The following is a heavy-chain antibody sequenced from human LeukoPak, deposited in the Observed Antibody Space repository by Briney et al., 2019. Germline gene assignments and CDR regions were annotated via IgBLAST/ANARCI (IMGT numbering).Heavy chain of an antibody. Sequence: ASVKVSCKASGYTFTDYYMHWVRQAPGQGFEWMGWINPNDGDTNYAQKFQGRVTMARDTSISTAHMEVSRLRSDDTAVYYCARANFLYCSSSTCLFDYWGQGTLVTVSS. CDR3: ARANFLYCSSSTCLFDY. CDR1: GYTFTDYY. D-gene: IGHD2-2*01. CDR2: INPNDGDT. J-gene: IGHJ4*02. V-gene: IGHV1-2*02.